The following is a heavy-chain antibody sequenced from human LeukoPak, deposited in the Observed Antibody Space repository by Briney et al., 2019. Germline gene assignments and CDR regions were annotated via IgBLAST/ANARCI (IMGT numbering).Heavy chain of an antibody. CDR2: IKSKTDGGTT. D-gene: IGHD2-15*01. J-gene: IGHJ4*02. CDR3: TTASALYGSLNY. Sequence: GGSLRLSCAASGFTFSNAWMSWVRQAPGKGLEWVGRIKSKTDGGTTDYAAPVKGRFTISRDDSKNTLYLQMNSLKTEDTAVYYCTTASALYGSLNYWGQGTLVTVSP. CDR1: GFTFSNAW. V-gene: IGHV3-15*01.